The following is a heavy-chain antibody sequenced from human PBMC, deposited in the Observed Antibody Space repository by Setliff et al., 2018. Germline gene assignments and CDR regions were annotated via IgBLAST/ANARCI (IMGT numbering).Heavy chain of an antibody. CDR2: IYYSGST. J-gene: IGHJ5*02. D-gene: IGHD3-3*01. CDR1: GGSIRSGGYY. CDR3: AREQQLEWLFAWFDP. Sequence: SETLSLTCTVSGGSIRSGGYYWSWIRQHPGKGLEWIGYIYYSGSTYYNPSLKSRVTISVDTSKNQFSLKVSSVIAADTAVYYCAREQQLEWLFAWFDPWGQGTLVTVSS. V-gene: IGHV4-31*03.